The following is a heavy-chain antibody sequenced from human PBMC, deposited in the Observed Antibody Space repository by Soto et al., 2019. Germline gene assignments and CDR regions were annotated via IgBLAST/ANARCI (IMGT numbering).Heavy chain of an antibody. V-gene: IGHV1-2*04. J-gene: IGHJ4*02. CDR2: INPNSGGT. D-gene: IGHD6-13*01. CDR3: ARGLQRPDIAAAVNFDY. Sequence: GESLKISCKASGYTFTRYYMHWVRQAPGQGLEWMGWINPNSGGTNYAQKFQGWVTMTRDTSISTAYMELSRLRSDDTAVYYCARGLQRPDIAAAVNFDYWGQGTLVTVSS. CDR1: GYTFTRYY.